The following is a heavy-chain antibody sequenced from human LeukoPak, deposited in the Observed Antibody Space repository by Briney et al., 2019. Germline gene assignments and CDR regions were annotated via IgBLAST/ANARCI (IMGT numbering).Heavy chain of an antibody. CDR3: AKDSSAWYGDY. CDR2: IRYDGSNK. CDR1: GFTFSSYG. J-gene: IGHJ4*02. Sequence: QSGGSLRLSCAASGFTFSSYGMYWVRQAPGKGLEWVAFIRYDGSNKYYADSVKGRFTISRDNSKNTLYLQMNSLRAEDTAVYYCAKDSSAWYGDYWGQGTLVTVSS. V-gene: IGHV3-30*02. D-gene: IGHD6-19*01.